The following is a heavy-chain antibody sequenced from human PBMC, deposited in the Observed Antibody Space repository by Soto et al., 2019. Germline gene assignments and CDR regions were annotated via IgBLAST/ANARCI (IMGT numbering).Heavy chain of an antibody. J-gene: IGHJ5*02. V-gene: IGHV4-61*08. CDR2: INHTGSA. CDR3: ARSVFP. CDR1: GGSTSSGGYY. Sequence: SETLSLTCAVSGGSTSSGGYYWSWIRQTPGKGLEWIGHINHTGSANYNPSLKSRVTISVHTSNSQFSLKLSSVTAADTAIYYCARSVFPWGQGTLVTVSS.